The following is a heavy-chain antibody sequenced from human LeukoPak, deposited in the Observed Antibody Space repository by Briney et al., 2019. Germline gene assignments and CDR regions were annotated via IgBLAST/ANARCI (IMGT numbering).Heavy chain of an antibody. D-gene: IGHD4-11*01. J-gene: IGHJ4*02. Sequence: PSETLSLTCTVSGVSIRNYHWSWVRRPPGKGLEWIGYIYNSGSTNYNPSLESRVSISLDTSKNQFALELNSVTAADTAVYYCARGGSNYYALDNWGQGTLVTVSS. V-gene: IGHV4-59*01. CDR1: GVSIRNYH. CDR2: IYNSGST. CDR3: ARGGSNYYALDN.